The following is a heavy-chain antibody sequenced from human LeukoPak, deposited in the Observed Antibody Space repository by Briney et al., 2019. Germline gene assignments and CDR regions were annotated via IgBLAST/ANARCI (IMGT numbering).Heavy chain of an antibody. CDR2: ISGSGGIT. V-gene: IGHV3-23*01. CDR1: GFSFSSSG. D-gene: IGHD6-6*01. Sequence: GGSLRLSCAASGFSFSSSGMSWVRQAPGKGLEWVSAISGSGGITYYADSVKGRFTISRDNAKNSLYLQMNSLRAEDMALYYCAKDMDPYSSSSAAFDIWGQGTMVTVSS. J-gene: IGHJ3*02. CDR3: AKDMDPYSSSSAAFDI.